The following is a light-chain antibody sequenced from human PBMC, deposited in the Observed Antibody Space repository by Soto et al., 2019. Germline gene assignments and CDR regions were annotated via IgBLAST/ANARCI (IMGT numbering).Light chain of an antibody. V-gene: IGLV2-14*01. CDR3: SSYTTSSTHVV. CDR2: DVS. J-gene: IGLJ2*01. CDR1: SSDLGGYNS. Sequence: QSALTQPASVSGSPGQSITISCTGTSSDLGGYNSVSWYQQHPGKAPKLIIYDVSYRPSGVSNRFSGSKSGNTASLTISGLQAEDEADYYCSSYTTSSTHVVFGGGTKVTVL.